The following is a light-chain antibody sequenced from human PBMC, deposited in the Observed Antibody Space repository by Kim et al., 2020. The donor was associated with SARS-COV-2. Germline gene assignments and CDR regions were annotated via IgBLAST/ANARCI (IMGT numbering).Light chain of an antibody. Sequence: SYELTQPPSVSVAPGKTARITCGGNNIGSKSVHWYQQKPGQAPVLVIYYDSDRPSGIPERFSGSNSGNTATLTISRVEAGEEADYYCQVWDSSSDHPVFGGGNKLAV. CDR3: QVWDSSSDHPV. CDR1: NIGSKS. CDR2: YDS. V-gene: IGLV3-21*04. J-gene: IGLJ3*02.